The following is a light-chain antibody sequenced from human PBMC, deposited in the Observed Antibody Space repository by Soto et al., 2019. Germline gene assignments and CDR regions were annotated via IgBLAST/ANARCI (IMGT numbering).Light chain of an antibody. J-gene: IGKJ4*01. Sequence: DIVMTQSPDSLAVSLGERATINCKSSQSVLYNSNNKNYLAWYQQKPGQPPKLLIYWASTRESGVPDRFSGSGSGTDFTLTISSLQAEDVAVYYCQQYFSTPLTFGGGTKVET. CDR1: QSVLYNSNNKNY. CDR2: WAS. V-gene: IGKV4-1*01. CDR3: QQYFSTPLT.